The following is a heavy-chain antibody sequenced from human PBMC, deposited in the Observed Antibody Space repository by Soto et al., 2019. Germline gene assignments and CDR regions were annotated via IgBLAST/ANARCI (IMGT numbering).Heavy chain of an antibody. V-gene: IGHV1-69*02. CDR3: ARTSAAGTMRRSDAFDI. CDR1: GGTFSSYT. CDR2: IIPILGIA. J-gene: IGHJ3*02. D-gene: IGHD6-13*01. Sequence: QVQLVQSGAEVKKPGSSVKVSCKASGGTFSSYTISWVRQAPGQGLEWMGRIIPILGIANYAQKFQGRVTITADKSTSTAYMELSSLRSEDTAVYYCARTSAAGTMRRSDAFDIWGQGTMVTVSS.